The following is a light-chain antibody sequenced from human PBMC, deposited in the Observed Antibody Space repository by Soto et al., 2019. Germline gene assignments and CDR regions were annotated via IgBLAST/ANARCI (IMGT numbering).Light chain of an antibody. CDR1: QSVSSSC. Sequence: EIVLTQSPGTLSLSPGERATLSCRASQSVSSSCLAWYQQKPGQAPRLLIYDASSRATGIPDRFSGSGSGTDFTLTISRLEPEDFAVYYCQQYADSPITFGPGTKVDIK. J-gene: IGKJ3*01. CDR2: DAS. V-gene: IGKV3-20*01. CDR3: QQYADSPIT.